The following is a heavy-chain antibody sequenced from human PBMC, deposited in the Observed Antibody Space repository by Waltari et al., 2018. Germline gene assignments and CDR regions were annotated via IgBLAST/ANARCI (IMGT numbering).Heavy chain of an antibody. J-gene: IGHJ6*02. Sequence: QVQLQQWGAGLLKPSETLSLTCAVYGGSFSGYYWSWIRQPPGKGLEWIGEFNHSGSTNYNPSLKGRVTISVDTSKNQFSLKLSSVTAADTAVYYCARGVLSSGWYRLDYYYGMDVWGQGTTVTVSS. CDR3: ARGVLSSGWYRLDYYYGMDV. V-gene: IGHV4-34*01. CDR1: GGSFSGYY. CDR2: FNHSGST. D-gene: IGHD6-19*01.